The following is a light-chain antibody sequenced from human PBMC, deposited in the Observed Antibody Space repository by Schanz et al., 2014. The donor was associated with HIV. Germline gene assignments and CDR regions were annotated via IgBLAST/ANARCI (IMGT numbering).Light chain of an antibody. Sequence: QSVLTQPPSASGTPGQRVTISCSGSSSTFRSNAVNWYQQLPGTAPKLLIYNTYHRPSGVPDRFSGSQSGTSASLAISGLQAEDEADYYCAAWDDRLNGWVFGGGTKLTVL. CDR1: SSTFRSNA. CDR2: NTY. J-gene: IGLJ3*02. CDR3: AAWDDRLNGWV. V-gene: IGLV1-44*01.